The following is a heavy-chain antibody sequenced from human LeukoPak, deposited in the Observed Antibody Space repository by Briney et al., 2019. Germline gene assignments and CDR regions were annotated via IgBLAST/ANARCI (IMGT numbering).Heavy chain of an antibody. CDR2: ISGSGGSA. CDR3: AKAPHYYDSSGFDM. J-gene: IGHJ3*02. Sequence: HPGGSLRLSCAAPGFTFSSYAMSWVRQAPGKGLEWVSAISGSGGSAFYSDSVKGRFTLSRDNSMNTLYLQMNSLRAEDTAVYYCAKAPHYYDSSGFDMWGQGTMVTVSS. D-gene: IGHD3-22*01. CDR1: GFTFSSYA. V-gene: IGHV3-23*01.